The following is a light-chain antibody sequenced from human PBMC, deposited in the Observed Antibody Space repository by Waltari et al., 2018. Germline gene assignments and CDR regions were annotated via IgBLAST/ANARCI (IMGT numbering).Light chain of an antibody. V-gene: IGKV1-5*03. J-gene: IGKJ1*01. CDR3: QEYLDDLWT. CDR2: KAS. CDR1: RDISTK. Sequence: DILMTQSPPTLSASMGDRVTITCRASRDISTKLAWYQQKPGRAPKLLLYKASSLESGVPARFSGSGSGTEFTLTISTLQPDDFATYYCQEYLDDLWTFGQGTKVEIK.